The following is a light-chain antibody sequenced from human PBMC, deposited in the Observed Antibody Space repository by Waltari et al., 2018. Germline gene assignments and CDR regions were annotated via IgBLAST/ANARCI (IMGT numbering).Light chain of an antibody. V-gene: IGKV1-5*03. CDR3: QQYNSYSLLT. Sequence: DIRMTQSPSTLSASAGDRVLISCRARQSISKWLAWYQQKPGKAPKLLIYEASTLQSGVPSRFSGTGSGTDFTLTISSLQPDDFATYYCQQYNSYSLLTFGGGTKVEIK. J-gene: IGKJ4*01. CDR1: QSISKW. CDR2: EAS.